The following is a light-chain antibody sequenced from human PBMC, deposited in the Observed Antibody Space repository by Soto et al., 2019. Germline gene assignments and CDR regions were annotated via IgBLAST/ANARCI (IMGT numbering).Light chain of an antibody. CDR1: QSVSSSY. J-gene: IGKJ1*01. CDR3: QQYGSSQT. Sequence: EIVLTQSTGTLSLSPGERATLSCRASQSVSSSYLAWYQQKPGQAPRLLIYGASIRATGIPDRFSGSGSGTDFTLTISRLEPEDFAVYYCQQYGSSQTFGQGTKVDI. CDR2: GAS. V-gene: IGKV3-20*01.